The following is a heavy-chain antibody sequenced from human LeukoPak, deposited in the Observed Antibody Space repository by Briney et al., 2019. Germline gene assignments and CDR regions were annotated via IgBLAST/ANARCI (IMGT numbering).Heavy chain of an antibody. CDR3: AKPLDGASVRRYFQH. V-gene: IGHV3-23*01. J-gene: IGHJ1*01. CDR1: GFTFSSYA. Sequence: GGSLRLSCAASGFTFSSYAMSWVRQAPGKGLGWVSAISGGGDNTYYADSVRGRFTISRDNSKNTLFLQMNSLRAEDTAVYYCAKPLDGASVRRYFQHWGQGTLVTVSS. D-gene: IGHD3/OR15-3a*01. CDR2: ISGGGDNT.